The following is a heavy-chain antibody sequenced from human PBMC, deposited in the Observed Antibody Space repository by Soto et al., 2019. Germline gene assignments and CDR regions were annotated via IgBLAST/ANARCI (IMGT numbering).Heavy chain of an antibody. V-gene: IGHV1-69*13. Sequence: SVKVSCKASGGTFSSYAIGWVRQAPGQGLEWMGGIIPIFGTANYAQKYQGRVKITADESTSTAYIELSSLRSEDTAVYYCARAGGSGSYGYYYGMDVWGQGTTVTVSS. CDR1: GGTFSSYA. CDR2: IIPIFGTA. J-gene: IGHJ6*02. CDR3: ARAGGSGSYGYYYGMDV. D-gene: IGHD3-10*01.